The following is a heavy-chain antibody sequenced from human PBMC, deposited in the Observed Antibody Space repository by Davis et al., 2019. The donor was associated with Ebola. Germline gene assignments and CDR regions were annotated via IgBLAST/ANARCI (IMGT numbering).Heavy chain of an antibody. V-gene: IGHV4-4*07. D-gene: IGHD6-19*01. J-gene: IGHJ6*02. CDR3: GRGVAGAGVDV. CDR2: FYTSGDT. CDR1: GVSISTHY. Sequence: PSETLSLTCTVSGVSISTHYWSWVRQPAGKGLEWVGRFYTSGDTNYNSSLKSRVAMSVDTSKNQFSLKLSSVTAADSAVYYCGRGVAGAGVDVWGQGTTVTVSS.